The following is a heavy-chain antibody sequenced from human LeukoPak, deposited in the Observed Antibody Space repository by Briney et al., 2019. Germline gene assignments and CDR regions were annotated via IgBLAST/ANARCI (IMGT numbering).Heavy chain of an antibody. CDR3: ARVGSSGYYHFDY. J-gene: IGHJ4*02. Sequence: SVKVSCKASGGTFSSYAISWVRQAPGQGLEWMGRIIPILGIANYAQKFQGRVTITADKSTSTAYMERSSLRSEDTAVYYCARVGSSGYYHFDYWGQGTLVTVSS. CDR1: GGTFSSYA. V-gene: IGHV1-69*04. D-gene: IGHD3-22*01. CDR2: IIPILGIA.